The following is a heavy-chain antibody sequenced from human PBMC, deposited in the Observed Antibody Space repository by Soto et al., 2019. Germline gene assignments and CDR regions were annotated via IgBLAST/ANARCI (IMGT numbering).Heavy chain of an antibody. V-gene: IGHV4-30-4*07. CDR3: ARVPDV. CDR1: GFSLSTSGMC. J-gene: IGHJ6*02. Sequence: LVNPTQTLTLTCTFSGFSLSTSGMCVSWIRQPPGKGLEWIGYIYYSGSTNYNPSLKSRVTISVDRSKNQFSLKLNSVTAADTAVYYCARVPDVWGQGTTVTVSS. CDR2: IYYSGST.